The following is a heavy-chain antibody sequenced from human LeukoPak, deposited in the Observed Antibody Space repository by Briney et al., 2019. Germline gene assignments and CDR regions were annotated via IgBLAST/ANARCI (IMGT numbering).Heavy chain of an antibody. CDR1: GLSFRSYW. J-gene: IGHJ4*02. CDR3: AKLLGYSSSSDS. V-gene: IGHV3-74*01. D-gene: IGHD6-6*01. Sequence: QPGGSLRLSCADPGLSFRSYWMHWVRQAPGKGLVWVSRINSDGSSTNYADSVKGRFTISRDNAKNTLYLQMNSLRAEDTAVYYCAKLLGYSSSSDSWGQGTLVTVSS. CDR2: INSDGSST.